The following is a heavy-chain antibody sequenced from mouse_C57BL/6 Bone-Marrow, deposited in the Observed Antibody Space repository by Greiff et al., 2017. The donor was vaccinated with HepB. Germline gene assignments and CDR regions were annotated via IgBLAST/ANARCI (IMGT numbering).Heavy chain of an antibody. V-gene: IGHV3-3*01. CDR2: TFYSGIT. Sequence: FPGNKLEYIGYTFYSGITYYNPSLESRTYITRDTSKNQFSLKLSSVTTEDTATYYCARGYWYFDVWGTGTTVTVSS. J-gene: IGHJ1*03. CDR3: ARGYWYFDV.